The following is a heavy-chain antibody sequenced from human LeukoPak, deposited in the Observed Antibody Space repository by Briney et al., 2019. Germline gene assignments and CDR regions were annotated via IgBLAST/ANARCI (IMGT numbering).Heavy chain of an antibody. J-gene: IGHJ6*02. D-gene: IGHD4-17*01. CDR3: ARESPLGYGDGLLGYHYGMDV. V-gene: IGHV3-21*01. CDR2: ISSSSSYI. Sequence: GGSLRLSCAASGFTFSSYSMNWVRQAPGKGLEWVSSISSSSSYIYYADSVKGRFTISRDNAKNSLYLQMNSLRAEDTAVYYCARESPLGYGDGLLGYHYGMDVWGQGTTVTVSS. CDR1: GFTFSSYS.